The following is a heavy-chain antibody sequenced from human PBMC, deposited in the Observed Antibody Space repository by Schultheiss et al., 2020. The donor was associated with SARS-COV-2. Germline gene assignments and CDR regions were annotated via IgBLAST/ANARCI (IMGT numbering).Heavy chain of an antibody. CDR3: ARPNWGSGVWYFDL. CDR1: GFTFSSYA. D-gene: IGHD7-27*01. Sequence: GGSLRLSCAASGFTFSSYAMHWVRQAPGKGLEWVAVISYDGSNKYYADSVKGRFTISRDNAKNSLYLQMNSLRAEDTAVYYCARPNWGSGVWYFDLWGRGTLVTVSS. J-gene: IGHJ2*01. V-gene: IGHV3-30*04. CDR2: ISYDGSNK.